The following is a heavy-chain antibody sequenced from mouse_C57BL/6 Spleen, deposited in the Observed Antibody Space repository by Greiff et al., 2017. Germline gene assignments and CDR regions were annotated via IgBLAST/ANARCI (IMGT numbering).Heavy chain of an antibody. CDR2: IDPETGGT. J-gene: IGHJ2*01. CDR1: GYTFTDYE. D-gene: IGHD1-1*01. Sequence: VQLQQSGAELVRPGASVTLSCKASGYTFTDYEMHWVKQTPVHGLEWIGAIDPETGGTAYNQKFKGKAILTADKSSSTAYMELRSLTSEDSAVYYCTRYYYGSSQYYFDYWGQGTTLTVSS. V-gene: IGHV1-15*01. CDR3: TRYYYGSSQYYFDY.